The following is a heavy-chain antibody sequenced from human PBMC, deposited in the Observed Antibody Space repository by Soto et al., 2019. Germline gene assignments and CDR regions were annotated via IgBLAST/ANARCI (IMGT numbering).Heavy chain of an antibody. J-gene: IGHJ4*02. CDR2: ISSSSSYI. CDR1: GFTFSSYS. D-gene: IGHD6-13*01. CDR3: ARLPTAYSSSWPVDY. Sequence: GGSLRLSCAASGFTFSSYSMNWVRQAPGKGLEWVSSISSSSSYIYYADSVKGRFTISRDNAKSSLYLQMNSLRAEDTAVYYCARLPTAYSSSWPVDYWGQGTLVTVSS. V-gene: IGHV3-21*01.